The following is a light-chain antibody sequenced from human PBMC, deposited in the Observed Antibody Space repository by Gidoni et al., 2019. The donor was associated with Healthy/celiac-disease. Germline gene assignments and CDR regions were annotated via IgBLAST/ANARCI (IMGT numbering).Light chain of an antibody. CDR3: QQRSNWPPGYT. J-gene: IGKJ2*01. CDR2: DAS. CDR1: QSVSSY. V-gene: IGKV3-11*01. Sequence: ETVLTQSPATLSSSPGERATLSCRASQSVSSYLAWYQQKPGQAPRLLIYDASNRATGIPARFSGSGSGTDFTLTISSLEPEDFAVYYCQQRSNWPPGYTFGQGTKLEIK.